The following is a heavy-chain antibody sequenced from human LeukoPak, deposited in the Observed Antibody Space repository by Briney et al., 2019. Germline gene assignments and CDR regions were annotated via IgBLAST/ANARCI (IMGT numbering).Heavy chain of an antibody. J-gene: IGHJ4*02. CDR1: GGSISSGGYY. CDR3: ARHEAAALSSLDY. CDR2: IYYSGST. Sequence: PSQTLSLTCTVSGGSISSGGYYWSWIRQHPGKGLEWIGYIYYSGSTNYNPSLKSRVAISVDTSKNQFSLKLSSVTAADTAVYYCARHEAAALSSLDYWGQGTLVTVSS. V-gene: IGHV4-31*03. D-gene: IGHD6-13*01.